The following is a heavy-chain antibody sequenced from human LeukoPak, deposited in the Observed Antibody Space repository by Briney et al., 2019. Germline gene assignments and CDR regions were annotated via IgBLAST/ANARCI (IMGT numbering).Heavy chain of an antibody. CDR3: ARCRDRSGYPNYFDY. Sequence: SETLSLTCTVSGGSISGTSYYWAWIRQPPGKGLEWIGNIYYSGSTYYNPSLKSRVTISVDTSKNQFSLKLSSVTAADTAVYYCARCRDRSGYPNYFDYWGQGTLVTVSS. J-gene: IGHJ4*02. D-gene: IGHD3-22*01. CDR2: IYYSGST. V-gene: IGHV4-39*07. CDR1: GGSISGTSYY.